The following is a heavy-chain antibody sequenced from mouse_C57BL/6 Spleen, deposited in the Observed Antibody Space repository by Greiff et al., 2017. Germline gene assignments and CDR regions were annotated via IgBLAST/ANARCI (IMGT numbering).Heavy chain of an antibody. D-gene: IGHD3-2*02. J-gene: IGHJ3*01. CDR3: TREEAQARFAY. V-gene: IGHV1-15*01. Sequence: VKLMESGAELVRPGASVTLSCKASGYTFTDYEMHWVKQTPVHGLEWIGAIDPGTGGTAYNQKFKGKAILTADKSSSTAYMELRSLTSEDSAVYYCTREEAQARFAYWGQGTLVTVSA. CDR2: IDPGTGGT. CDR1: GYTFTDYE.